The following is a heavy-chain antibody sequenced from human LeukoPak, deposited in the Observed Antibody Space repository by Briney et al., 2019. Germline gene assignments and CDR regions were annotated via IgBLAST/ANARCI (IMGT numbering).Heavy chain of an antibody. CDR3: ARLQISGSYYTGYYYYYMDV. D-gene: IGHD3-10*01. CDR1: GGSFSGYY. J-gene: IGHJ6*03. CDR2: INHSGST. Sequence: SETLSLTCAVYGGSFSGYYWSWIRQPPGKGLEWIGEINHSGSTNYNPSLKSRVTISVDTSKNQFSLKLSSVTAADTAVYYCARLQISGSYYTGYYYYYMDVWGKGTTVTVPS. V-gene: IGHV4-34*01.